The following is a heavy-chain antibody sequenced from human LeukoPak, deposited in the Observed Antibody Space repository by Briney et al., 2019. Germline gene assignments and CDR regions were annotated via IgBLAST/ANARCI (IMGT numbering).Heavy chain of an antibody. D-gene: IGHD3-10*01. V-gene: IGHV4-59*12. J-gene: IGHJ4*02. CDR2: IYYSGST. Sequence: PSETLSLTCTVSGGSISSYYWSWIRQPPGKGLEWIGYIYYSGSTNYNPSLKSRVTISVDTSKNQFSLKLSSVTAADTAVYYCARRGYYYGSGSHNGWGQGTLVTVSS. CDR1: GGSISSYY. CDR3: ARRGYYYGSGSHNG.